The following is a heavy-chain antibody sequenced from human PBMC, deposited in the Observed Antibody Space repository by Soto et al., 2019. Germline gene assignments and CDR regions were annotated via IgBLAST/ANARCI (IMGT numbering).Heavy chain of an antibody. J-gene: IGHJ4*02. CDR2: IYYSGST. V-gene: IGHV4-59*08. CDR3: ARVLYEGPLDS. D-gene: IGHD3-3*01. Sequence: RQPAGKGLEWFGYIYYSGSTNYNPSLKSRVNISVDTSKNQFSLKLSSVTAADTAVYFCARVLYEGPLDSWGQGTLVTVSS.